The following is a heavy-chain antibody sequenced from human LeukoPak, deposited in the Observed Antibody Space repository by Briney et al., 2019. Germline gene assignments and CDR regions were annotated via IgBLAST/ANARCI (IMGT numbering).Heavy chain of an antibody. D-gene: IGHD3-10*01. CDR3: ARSFYYGSGNLDY. CDR1: GGSISSYY. V-gene: IGHV4-4*07. Sequence: SETLSLTCTVSGGSISSYYWSWIRQPAGKGLEGVGRIYTSGSTNYNPSLNLRVTISIDTSKNQFSLKLSSVTAADTAVYYCARSFYYGSGNLDYWGQGTLVTVSS. J-gene: IGHJ4*02. CDR2: IYTSGST.